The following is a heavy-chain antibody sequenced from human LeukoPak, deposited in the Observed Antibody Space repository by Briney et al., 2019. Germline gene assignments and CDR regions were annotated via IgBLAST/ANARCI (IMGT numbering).Heavy chain of an antibody. V-gene: IGHV1-46*01. CDR1: GYTSSSYY. CDR2: INPRGGST. D-gene: IGHD6-13*01. CDR3: ARGHLSSSWDY. Sequence: GASVKVSCKASGYTSSSYYMHWERQAPGQGVEWMGIINPRGGSTGYQQKYQDRDTMTRHTAISTAYIELSSMRSEDTAVYYCARGHLSSSWDYWAQETLHPLSS. J-gene: IGHJ4*02.